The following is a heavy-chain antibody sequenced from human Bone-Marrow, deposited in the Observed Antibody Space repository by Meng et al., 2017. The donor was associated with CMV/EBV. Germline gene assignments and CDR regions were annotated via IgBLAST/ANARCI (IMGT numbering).Heavy chain of an antibody. CDR1: GGSISSYY. Sequence: SETLSLTCTVSGGSISSYYWSWIRQPAGKGLEWIGRIYTSGSTNYNPSLKSRVTMSVDTSKNQFSLKVSSVTAADTAVYYCARGDAISGSDYYGLDVWGQGTTVTVSS. CDR2: IYTSGST. D-gene: IGHD1-26*01. V-gene: IGHV4-4*07. J-gene: IGHJ6*02. CDR3: ARGDAISGSDYYGLDV.